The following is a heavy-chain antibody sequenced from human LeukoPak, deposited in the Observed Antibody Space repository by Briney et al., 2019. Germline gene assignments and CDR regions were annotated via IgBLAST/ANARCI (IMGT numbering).Heavy chain of an antibody. V-gene: IGHV3-30*02. Sequence: GGSLRLSCAASGFTFSSYGMHWVRQAPGKGLEWVAFIRYDGSNKYYADSVQGRFTISRDNSKNTLYLQMNSLRADDTAVHYCAKDIVVVVPAARNVYYYYYMDVWGKGTTVTVSS. CDR3: AKDIVVVVPAARNVYYYYYMDV. D-gene: IGHD2-2*01. CDR2: IRYDGSNK. J-gene: IGHJ6*03. CDR1: GFTFSSYG.